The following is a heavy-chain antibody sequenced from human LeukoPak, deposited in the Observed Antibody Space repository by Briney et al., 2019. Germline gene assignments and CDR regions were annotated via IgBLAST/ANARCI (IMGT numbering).Heavy chain of an antibody. CDR2: INPNSGGT. CDR3: ARDWSMTTLDY. D-gene: IGHD4-17*01. V-gene: IGHV1-2*06. J-gene: IGHJ4*02. Sequence: ASVKVSCKASGYTFTSYGISWVRQAPGQGLEWMGRINPNSGGTDYAQKFQGRVTMTRDSSISIAYLEFSSLRSDDAAVYYCARDWSMTTLDYWGQGTLVTVSS. CDR1: GYTFTSYG.